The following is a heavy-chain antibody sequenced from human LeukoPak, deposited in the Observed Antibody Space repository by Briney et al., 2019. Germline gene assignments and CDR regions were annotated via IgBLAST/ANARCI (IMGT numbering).Heavy chain of an antibody. J-gene: IGHJ4*02. Sequence: PSETQSLTCAVYGGSFSGYYWSWIRQPPGKGLEWIGEINHSGSTNYNPSLKSRVTISVDTSKNQFSLKLSSVTAADTAVYYCARTIAAAGTYYFDYWGQGTLVTVSS. CDR3: ARTIAAAGTYYFDY. CDR1: GGSFSGYY. CDR2: INHSGST. V-gene: IGHV4-34*01. D-gene: IGHD6-13*01.